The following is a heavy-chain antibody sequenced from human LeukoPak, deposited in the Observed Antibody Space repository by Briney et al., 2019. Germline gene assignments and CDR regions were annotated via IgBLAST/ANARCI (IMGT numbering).Heavy chain of an antibody. D-gene: IGHD3-22*01. V-gene: IGHV1-18*01. J-gene: IGHJ4*02. CDR1: GYTFINYG. CDR3: ARDRQEIDSSGGDFDY. Sequence: GASVKVSCKASGYTFINYGLSWVRQAPGQGLEWMGWISADKGHTRSTQELQGRLTLTTDTATNTVFMELRSLGSDDTAVYYCARDRQEIDSSGGDFDYWGQGTLVTVSS. CDR2: ISADKGHT.